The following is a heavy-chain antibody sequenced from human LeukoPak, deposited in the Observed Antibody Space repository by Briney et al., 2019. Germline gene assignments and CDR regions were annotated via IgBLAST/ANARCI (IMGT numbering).Heavy chain of an antibody. Sequence: PGGSLRLSCAASGFTFSSYAMHWVRQAPGKGLEWVAVISYDGSNKYYADSVKGRFTISRDNSKNTLYLQMNSLRAEDTAVYYCAREPTPSNIAVAGYTDYWGQGTLVTVSS. J-gene: IGHJ4*02. CDR1: GFTFSSYA. CDR2: ISYDGSNK. D-gene: IGHD6-19*01. V-gene: IGHV3-30-3*01. CDR3: AREPTPSNIAVAGYTDY.